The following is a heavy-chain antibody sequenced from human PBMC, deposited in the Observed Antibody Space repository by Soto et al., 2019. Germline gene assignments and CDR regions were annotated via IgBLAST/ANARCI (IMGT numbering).Heavy chain of an antibody. Sequence: QVQLQESGPGLVKPSETLSLTCTVSGCSISSHYWSWIRQPAGKGLEWIGRIYASGSTNYNRSLKSRVTMSLDTSRNQFSLKLTSVTAADTAMYYCARAGGYEVQGSNWFGPWGQGTLVTVSS. J-gene: IGHJ5*02. D-gene: IGHD5-12*01. V-gene: IGHV4-4*07. CDR3: ARAGGYEVQGSNWFGP. CDR2: IYASGST. CDR1: GCSISSHY.